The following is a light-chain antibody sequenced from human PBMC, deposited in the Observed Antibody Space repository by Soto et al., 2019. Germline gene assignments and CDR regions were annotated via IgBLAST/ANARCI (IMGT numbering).Light chain of an antibody. J-gene: IGLJ3*02. Sequence: QSVLTQPPSASGTPGQRVTLSCSGSSSNIGSNYVYWYQQLPGTAPKLLIYRNNQRPSGVPDRFSGSKSGTSASLAISGRRSEDEADYYCAAWDDSLSGWVFGGGTKLTVL. CDR1: SSNIGSNY. CDR2: RNN. V-gene: IGLV1-47*01. CDR3: AAWDDSLSGWV.